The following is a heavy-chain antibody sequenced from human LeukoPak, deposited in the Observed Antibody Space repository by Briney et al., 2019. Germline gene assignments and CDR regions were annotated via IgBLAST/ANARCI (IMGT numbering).Heavy chain of an antibody. CDR1: GFTFSSYS. V-gene: IGHV3-21*01. D-gene: IGHD5-12*01. J-gene: IGHJ4*02. Sequence: PGGSLRLSCAASGFTFSSYSMNWVRQAPGKGLEWVSSISSSSSYIYYADSVKGRFTISRDNAKNSLYLQMDSLRAEDTAVYYCAEDKGIVATKYNFDYWGQGTWSPSPQ. CDR3: AEDKGIVATKYNFDY. CDR2: ISSSSSYI.